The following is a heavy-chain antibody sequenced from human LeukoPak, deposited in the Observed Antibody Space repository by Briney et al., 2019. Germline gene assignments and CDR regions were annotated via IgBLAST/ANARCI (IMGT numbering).Heavy chain of an antibody. D-gene: IGHD2-15*01. Sequence: GESLRISCKGSGYSFTSYWISWVRQMPGKGLEWMGRIDPSDSYTHYSPSFQGHVTISADKSISTAYLQWSSLKASDTAMYYCARSGYCSGGSCYTSRDYYYYYGMDVWGKGTTVTVSS. V-gene: IGHV5-10-1*01. CDR3: ARSGYCSGGSCYTSRDYYYYYGMDV. CDR2: IDPSDSYT. CDR1: GYSFTSYW. J-gene: IGHJ6*04.